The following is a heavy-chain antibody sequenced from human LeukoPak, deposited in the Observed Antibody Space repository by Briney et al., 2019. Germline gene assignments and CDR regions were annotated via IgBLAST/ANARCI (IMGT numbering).Heavy chain of an antibody. CDR2: INHSGST. CDR3: AVAGKTNWFDP. V-gene: IGHV4-34*01. D-gene: IGHD6-19*01. Sequence: SETLSLTCAVYGGSFSGYYWSWIRQPPGKGLEWIGEINHSGSTNYNPSLKSRVTISVDTSKNQFSLKLSSVTAADTAVYYCAVAGKTNWFDPWGQGTLVTVPS. CDR1: GGSFSGYY. J-gene: IGHJ5*02.